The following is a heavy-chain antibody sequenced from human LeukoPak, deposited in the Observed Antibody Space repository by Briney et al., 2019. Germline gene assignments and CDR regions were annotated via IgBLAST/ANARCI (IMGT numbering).Heavy chain of an antibody. D-gene: IGHD3-22*01. CDR3: ARSQRYYYDSSGYQIPHFDY. Sequence: SETLSLTCSVSGGSISGYYWSWIRQPPGKGLEWIGSIYYSVTTHYNPSLKSRVTISVDTSKNQFSLKLSSVTAADTAVYYCARSQRYYYDSSGYQIPHFDYWGQGTLVTVSS. CDR2: IYYSVTT. J-gene: IGHJ4*02. CDR1: GGSISGYY. V-gene: IGHV4-59*08.